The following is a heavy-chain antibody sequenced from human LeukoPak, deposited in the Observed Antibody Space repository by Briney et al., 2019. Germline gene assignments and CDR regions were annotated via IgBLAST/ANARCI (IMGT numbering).Heavy chain of an antibody. D-gene: IGHD7-27*01. Sequence: GGSLRLSCAASGFTFDDYAMHWVRQVPGKGLEWVSGVSWNSGSIGYADSVKGRFTISRDNAKNSLYLHMHSLRVEDTAIYYCARLKLGYWYFDLWGRGTLLTVSS. J-gene: IGHJ2*01. V-gene: IGHV3-9*01. CDR3: ARLKLGYWYFDL. CDR1: GFTFDDYA. CDR2: VSWNSGSI.